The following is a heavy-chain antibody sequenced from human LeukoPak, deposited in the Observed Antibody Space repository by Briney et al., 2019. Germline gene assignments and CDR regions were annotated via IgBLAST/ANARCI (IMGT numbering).Heavy chain of an antibody. CDR1: GYTFTGYY. CDR3: ARAKGAARSNWFDP. CDR2: MNPNSGNT. V-gene: IGHV1-8*02. J-gene: IGHJ5*02. Sequence: ASVKVSCKASGYTFTGYYMHWVRQATGQGLEWMGWMNPNSGNTGYAQKFQGRVTMTRNTSISTAYMELSRLRSDDTAVYYCARAKGAARSNWFDPWGQGTLVTVSS. D-gene: IGHD6-6*01.